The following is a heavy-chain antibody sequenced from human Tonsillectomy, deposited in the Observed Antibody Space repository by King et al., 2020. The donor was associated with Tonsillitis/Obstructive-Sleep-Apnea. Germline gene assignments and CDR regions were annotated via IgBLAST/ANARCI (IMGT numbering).Heavy chain of an antibody. CDR1: GFSLSTSGVG. V-gene: IGHV2-5*02. Sequence: ITLKESGPTLVKPTQTLTLTCTFSGFSLSTSGVGVGWIRQPPGQALEWLALIYWDDDKRHSPSLKRRLTITKDTSKNQVVLTLTNMDPVDTATYYCSPRLIAVPVFDYWGQGALVTVSS. CDR3: SPRLIAVPVFDY. J-gene: IGHJ4*02. CDR2: IYWDDDK. D-gene: IGHD3-22*01.